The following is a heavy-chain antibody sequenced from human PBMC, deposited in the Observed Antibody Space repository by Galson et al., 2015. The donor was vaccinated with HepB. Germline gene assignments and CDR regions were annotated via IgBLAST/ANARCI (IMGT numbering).Heavy chain of an antibody. CDR2: ISRSSSYR. CDR1: GVTFSSDS. CDR3: ARDGLGGEPGIAVAGSYFDY. Sequence: ALRLAGAASGVTFSSDSMNWGRQAAGKGRGGVSAISRSSSYRYYADSVKGRFTISRDNAKNSLYLQMNSLRAEDTAVYYCARDGLGGEPGIAVAGSYFDYWGQGTLVTVSS. V-gene: IGHV3-21*01. D-gene: IGHD6-19*01. J-gene: IGHJ4*02.